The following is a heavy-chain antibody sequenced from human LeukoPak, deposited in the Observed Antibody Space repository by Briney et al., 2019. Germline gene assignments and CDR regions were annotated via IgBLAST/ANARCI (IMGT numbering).Heavy chain of an antibody. CDR1: GFTFSNCY. V-gene: IGHV3-11*01. CDR2: ISDRGDTI. J-gene: IGHJ4*02. Sequence: GGSLRLSCATSGFTFSNCYMSWIRQAPGKGLEWVSFISDRGDTIYYADSVKGRFTISRDNAKNSLSLQMNSLRVEDTAVYYYARLKAGNWGPGTLVTVSS. CDR3: ARLKAGN.